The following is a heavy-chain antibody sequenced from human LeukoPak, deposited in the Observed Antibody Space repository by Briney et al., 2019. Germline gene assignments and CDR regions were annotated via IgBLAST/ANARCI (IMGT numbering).Heavy chain of an antibody. CDR1: GVSISSYY. CDR3: AGYLGHGAFDI. Sequence: SETLSLTCTVSGVSISSYYLSWIRQPPGKGLEWIGYLYYSGSTNYNPSLKSRVTISVDTSKNQFSLKLSSVTAADTAVYYCAGYLGHGAFDIWGQGTMVTVSS. V-gene: IGHV4-59*08. D-gene: IGHD1-26*01. J-gene: IGHJ3*02. CDR2: LYYSGST.